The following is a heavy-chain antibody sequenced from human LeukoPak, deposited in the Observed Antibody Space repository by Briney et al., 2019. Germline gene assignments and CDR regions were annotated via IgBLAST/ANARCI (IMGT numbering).Heavy chain of an antibody. J-gene: IGHJ4*02. V-gene: IGHV1-2*02. D-gene: IGHD3-9*01. CDR3: ARSPHILTGENFDY. CDR1: GYTFTTYP. CDR2: INPNSGGT. Sequence: ASVKVSCKASGYTFTTYPMNWVRQAPGQGLEWMGWINPNSGGTNYAQKFQGRVTMTRDTSISTAYMEMSRLRSDDTALYYCARSPHILTGENFDYWGQGTLVTVSS.